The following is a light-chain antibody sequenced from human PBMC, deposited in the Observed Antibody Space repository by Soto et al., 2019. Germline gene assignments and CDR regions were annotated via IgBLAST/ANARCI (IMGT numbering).Light chain of an antibody. CDR1: QGVSNY. V-gene: IGKV1-27*01. J-gene: IGKJ3*01. CDR3: QKYNSALFT. CDR2: AAS. Sequence: DIQMTQSPSSLSASLGDRVIITCRTSQGVSNYLSWYQQKPGKVPKLLIYAASTLQSGVPSRFSGSGSGTDFTLTISSLQPEDVATYYCQKYNSALFTFGPGTKVDIK.